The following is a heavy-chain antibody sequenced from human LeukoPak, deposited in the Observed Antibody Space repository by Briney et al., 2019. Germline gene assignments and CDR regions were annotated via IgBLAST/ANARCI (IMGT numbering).Heavy chain of an antibody. Sequence: GASVKVSCKASGDTFSSYAISWVRQAPGQGLEWMGGIIPIFGTANYAQKFQGRVTITADESTSTAYMELSSLRSEDTAVYYCARDHEQQLDPTNWFDPWGQGTLVTVSS. CDR1: GDTFSSYA. CDR3: ARDHEQQLDPTNWFDP. CDR2: IIPIFGTA. V-gene: IGHV1-69*13. J-gene: IGHJ5*02. D-gene: IGHD6-13*01.